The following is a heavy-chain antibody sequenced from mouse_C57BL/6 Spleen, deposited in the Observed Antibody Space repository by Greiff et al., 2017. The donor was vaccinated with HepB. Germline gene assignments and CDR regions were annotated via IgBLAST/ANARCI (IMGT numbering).Heavy chain of an antibody. D-gene: IGHD2-4*01. Sequence: VQLQQSGGGLVKPGGSLKLSCAASGFTFSDYGMHWVRQAPEKGLEWVAYISSGSSTIYYADTVKGRFTISRDNAKNTLFLQMTSLRSEDTAMYYCLYYDYDGAPYWGQGTLVTVSA. CDR1: GFTFSDYG. J-gene: IGHJ3*01. CDR3: LYYDYDGAPY. CDR2: ISSGSSTI. V-gene: IGHV5-17*01.